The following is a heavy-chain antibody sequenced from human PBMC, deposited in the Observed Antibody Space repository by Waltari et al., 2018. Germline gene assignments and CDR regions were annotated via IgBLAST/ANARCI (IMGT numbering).Heavy chain of an antibody. CDR3: AVSPDTATSRAAFHF. V-gene: IGHV4-61*02. Sequence: QVQLQESGPGLAKASQTLSLTCVVSGGSISNLNFYWSWIRQPAGKGLEWIGRIYRSGVTDDNPSLRGRATMFLDMSKNQFSLTVDSLIAADTAVYYCAVSPDTATSRAAFHFWGPGTTVSVSS. D-gene: IGHD5-18*01. CDR1: GGSISNLNFY. J-gene: IGHJ6*02. CDR2: IYRSGVT.